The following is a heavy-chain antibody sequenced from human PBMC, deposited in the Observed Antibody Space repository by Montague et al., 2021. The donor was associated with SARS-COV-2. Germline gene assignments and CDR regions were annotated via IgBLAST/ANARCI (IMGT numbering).Heavy chain of an antibody. D-gene: IGHD3-10*01. Sequence: TLSLTCTVSGGSISSGGYYWSWIRQHSGKGLEWIGYIYYSGSSYYNPSLKSRVNISVDTSKNQFSLKLSSVTAADTAVYYCARAFASDFYYSGMDVWGQGATLTVSS. CDR2: IYYSGSS. J-gene: IGHJ6*02. CDR1: GGSISSGGYY. V-gene: IGHV4-31*03. CDR3: ARAFASDFYYSGMDV.